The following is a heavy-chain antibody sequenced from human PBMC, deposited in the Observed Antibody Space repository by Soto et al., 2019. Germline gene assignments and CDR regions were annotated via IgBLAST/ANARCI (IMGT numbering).Heavy chain of an antibody. D-gene: IGHD3-22*01. J-gene: IGHJ4*02. CDR2: IKEDGGKT. CDR3: SRDYYGPGPD. CDR1: GLTLSRYW. Sequence: EVQLVESGGGLVQPGGSLRLSCVASGLTLSRYWMSWVRQAPGKGLEWVANIKEDGGKTYYVDSVKGRFTISRDNAKNSVYLQMNSLRVEDTAVYYCSRDYYGPGPDWGKGTLVIVSS. V-gene: IGHV3-7*04.